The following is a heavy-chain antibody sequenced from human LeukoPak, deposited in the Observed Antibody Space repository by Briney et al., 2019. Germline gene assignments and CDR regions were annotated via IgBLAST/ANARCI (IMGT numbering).Heavy chain of an antibody. CDR3: AKDLYYYDSSGYYSSVFGYYYYYGMDV. Sequence: SGGSLRLSCAASGFTFSSYAMSWVRQAPGKGLEWVSAISGSGGSTYYADSVKGRFTISRDSSKNTLYLQMNSLRAEDTAVYYCAKDLYYYDSSGYYSSVFGYYYYYGMDVWGQGTTVTVSS. CDR2: ISGSGGST. J-gene: IGHJ6*02. CDR1: GFTFSSYA. D-gene: IGHD3-22*01. V-gene: IGHV3-23*01.